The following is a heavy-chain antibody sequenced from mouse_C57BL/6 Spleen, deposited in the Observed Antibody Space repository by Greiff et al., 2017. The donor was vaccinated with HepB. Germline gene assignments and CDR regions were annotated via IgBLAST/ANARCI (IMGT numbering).Heavy chain of an antibody. CDR1: GYTFTGYW. D-gene: IGHD2-2*01. Sequence: QVQLQQSGAELMKPGASVKLSCKATGYTFTGYWIEWVKQRPGHGLEWIGEILPGSGSTNYNEKFKGKATFTADTSSNTAYMQLSSLTTEDSAIYYCARYPSMVTRGLYWYFDVWGTGTTVTVSS. CDR3: ARYPSMVTRGLYWYFDV. CDR2: ILPGSGST. V-gene: IGHV1-9*01. J-gene: IGHJ1*03.